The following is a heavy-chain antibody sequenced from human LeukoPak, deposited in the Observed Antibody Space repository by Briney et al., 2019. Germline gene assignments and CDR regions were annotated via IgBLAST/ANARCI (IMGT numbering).Heavy chain of an antibody. D-gene: IGHD5-12*01. CDR3: ARDRSGYDYEADAFDI. V-gene: IGHV3-21*01. J-gene: IGHJ3*02. CDR2: ISSSSSYI. Sequence: PGGSLRLSCAASGFTFSSYSMNWVRQAPGKGLGWVSSISSSSSYIYYADSVKGRFTISRDNAKNSLYLQMNSLRAEDTAVYYCARDRSGYDYEADAFDIWGQGTMVTVSS. CDR1: GFTFSSYS.